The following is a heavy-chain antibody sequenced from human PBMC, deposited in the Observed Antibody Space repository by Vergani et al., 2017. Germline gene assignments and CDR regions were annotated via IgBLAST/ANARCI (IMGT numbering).Heavy chain of an antibody. V-gene: IGHV1-69*01. CDR2: IIPIFGTA. J-gene: IGHJ2*01. CDR3: ARIPGRYYYGSRRVWYFDL. Sequence: QVQLVQSGAEVKKPGASVKVSCKASGYTFTSYGISWVRQAPGQGLEWMGGIIPIFGTANYAQKFQGRVTITADESTSTAYMELSSLRSEDTAVYYCARIPGRYYYGSRRVWYFDLWGRGTLVTVSS. D-gene: IGHD3-10*01. CDR1: GYTFTSYG.